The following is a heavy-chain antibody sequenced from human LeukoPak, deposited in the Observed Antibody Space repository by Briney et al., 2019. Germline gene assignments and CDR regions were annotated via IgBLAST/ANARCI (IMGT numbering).Heavy chain of an antibody. J-gene: IGHJ1*01. CDR2: IRYGGSHQ. CDR1: GFSFGSYG. D-gene: IGHD2/OR15-2a*01. V-gene: IGHV3-30*02. CDR3: ARDSGTWFYLQD. Sequence: GGSLRLSCAASGFSFGSYGMRWVRQAPGKGLEGVAFIRYGGSHQFYADSVRGRFTISRDNPKNTLYLQMNSLRGEDTAVYFCARDSGTWFYLQDWGQGTLVTVSS.